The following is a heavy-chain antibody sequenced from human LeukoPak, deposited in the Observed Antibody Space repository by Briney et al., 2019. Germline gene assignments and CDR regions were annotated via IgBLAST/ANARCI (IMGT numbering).Heavy chain of an antibody. CDR1: GFTFSSYE. Sequence: GGSLRLSCAASGFTFSSYEMNWVRQAPGKGLEWVSYISSSGSTIYYADSVKGRFTISRDNSKNTLYLQMNSLRAEDTAVYYCARDREMAYYFDYWGQGTLVTVSS. CDR2: ISSSGSTI. J-gene: IGHJ4*02. CDR3: ARDREMAYYFDY. V-gene: IGHV3-48*03. D-gene: IGHD5-24*01.